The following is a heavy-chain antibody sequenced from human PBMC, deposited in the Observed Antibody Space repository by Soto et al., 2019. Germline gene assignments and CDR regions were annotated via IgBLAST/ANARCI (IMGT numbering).Heavy chain of an antibody. D-gene: IGHD3-16*01. Sequence: ASETLSLTCTVSGGSISSGGYYWSWIRQHPGKGLEWIGYIYYSGNTSYNPSLKSRVTISVDTSKNQFSLKLRSVTAADTAVYYCAREGALGNFEYWGQGTLVTVSS. CDR2: IYYSGNT. V-gene: IGHV4-31*03. CDR3: AREGALGNFEY. CDR1: GGSISSGGYY. J-gene: IGHJ4*02.